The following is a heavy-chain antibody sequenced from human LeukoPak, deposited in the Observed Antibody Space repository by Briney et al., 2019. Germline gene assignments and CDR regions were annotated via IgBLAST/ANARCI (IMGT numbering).Heavy chain of an antibody. CDR3: HAAVTTWGQFDY. Sequence: AGSLRLTCVASEFRVGGDWISWVRQAPGKGLEWVACIKQDGSEEYYVGSVRGRFTVSVDNGKNSLYLQMNSLRAEDTAVYYCHAAVTTWGQFDYWGQGTLVTVSS. D-gene: IGHD4-11*01. V-gene: IGHV3-7*01. CDR1: EFRVGGDW. CDR2: IKQDGSEE. J-gene: IGHJ4*02.